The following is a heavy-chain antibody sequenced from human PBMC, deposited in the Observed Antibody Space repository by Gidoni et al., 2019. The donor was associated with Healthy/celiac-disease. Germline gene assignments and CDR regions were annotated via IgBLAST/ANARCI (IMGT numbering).Heavy chain of an antibody. CDR2: MSSSSSTI. CDR1: GFTFSSYS. J-gene: IGHJ4*02. D-gene: IGHD6-13*01. V-gene: IGHV3-48*01. Sequence: EVQLVESGGGLVQPGGPLRLSCAASGFTFSSYSMNWVRQAPGKGLEGVSYMSSSSSTIYYADSVKGRFTISRDNAKNSLYLQMNSRRAEDTAVYYCARESPAGIDYWGQGTLVTVSS. CDR3: ARESPAGIDY.